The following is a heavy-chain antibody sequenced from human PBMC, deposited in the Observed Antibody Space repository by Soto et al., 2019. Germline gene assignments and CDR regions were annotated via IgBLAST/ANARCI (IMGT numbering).Heavy chain of an antibody. J-gene: IGHJ6*02. D-gene: IGHD3-10*01. V-gene: IGHV1-18*01. CDR2: ISAYNGNT. CDR1: GYTFTSYG. Sequence: EASVKVSCKASGYTFTSYGISWVRQAPGQGLEWMGWISAYNGNTNYAQKLQGRVTMTTDTSTSTAYMELRSLRSDDTAVYYCARNSDSYYYYGMDVWGQGTTVTVSS. CDR3: ARNSDSYYYYGMDV.